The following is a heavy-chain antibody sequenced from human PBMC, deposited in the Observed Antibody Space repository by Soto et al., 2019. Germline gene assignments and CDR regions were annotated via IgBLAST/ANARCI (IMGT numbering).Heavy chain of an antibody. CDR1: GFTFSSYA. V-gene: IGHV3-30*04. J-gene: IGHJ4*02. CDR3: AKDHRPFCTNGFCSFDY. Sequence: PGGSLRLSCAGSGFTFSSYAMHWVRQAPGKGLEWVTLISYDGMNQYYADSVKGRFTIFRDNSKNSLYLQLNSLRAEDTAVYFCAKDHRPFCTNGFCSFDYWGPGTLVTVSS. D-gene: IGHD2-8*01. CDR2: ISYDGMNQ.